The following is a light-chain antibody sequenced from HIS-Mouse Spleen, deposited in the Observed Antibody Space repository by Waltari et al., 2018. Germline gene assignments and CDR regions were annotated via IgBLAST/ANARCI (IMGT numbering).Light chain of an antibody. CDR1: SSAVGGYTY. CDR2: DVS. Sequence: QSALTQPASVSGSPGQSITISCTGTSSAVGGYTYVPWYQQHPGKAPQLMIYDVSNRPSGVSNRFSGSKSGNTASLTISGLLAEDEADYYCSSYTSSSTWVFGGGTKLTVL. J-gene: IGLJ3*02. CDR3: SSYTSSSTWV. V-gene: IGLV2-14*03.